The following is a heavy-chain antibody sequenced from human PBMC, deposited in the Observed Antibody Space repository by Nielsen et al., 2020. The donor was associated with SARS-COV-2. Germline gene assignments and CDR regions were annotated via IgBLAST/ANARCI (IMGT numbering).Heavy chain of an antibody. CDR3: ARAPAWGWGAFDS. V-gene: IGHV4-59*01. J-gene: IGHJ4*02. Sequence: GSLRLSCSVSGDSISDYYWHWIRQAPGQGLEWVGFIHRSGSTNNHPSLKSRVTISVDTSEKHLSLRLTSVTAADTAVYYCARAPAWGWGAFDSWGQGVLVTVSS. CDR2: IHRSGST. CDR1: GDSISDYY. D-gene: IGHD7-27*01.